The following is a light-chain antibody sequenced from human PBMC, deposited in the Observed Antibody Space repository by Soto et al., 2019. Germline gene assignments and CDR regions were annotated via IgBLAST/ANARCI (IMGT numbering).Light chain of an antibody. CDR3: LQYGNSPRT. Sequence: EIVLTQSPGTLSLSPGERVTLSCRASQSVSSSYLAWYQQKPGQAPRLLIYGASSRATDIPDRFSGSGSGTDFTLTISRLEPEDFAVYYCLQYGNSPRTFGQGTKLEIK. J-gene: IGKJ2*01. CDR2: GAS. CDR1: QSVSSSY. V-gene: IGKV3-20*01.